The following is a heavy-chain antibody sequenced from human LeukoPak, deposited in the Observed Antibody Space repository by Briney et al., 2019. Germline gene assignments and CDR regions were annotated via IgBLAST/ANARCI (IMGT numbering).Heavy chain of an antibody. CDR1: GFTFSSYA. CDR2: ISGSGGST. D-gene: IGHD6-6*01. V-gene: IGHV3-23*01. Sequence: GRSLRLSCAASGFTFSSYAMSWVRQAPGKGLEWVSAISGSGGSTYYADSVKGRFTISRDNSKNTLYLQMNSLRAEDTAVYYCARAARPPYYYYGTDVWGQGATVTVSS. J-gene: IGHJ6*02. CDR3: ARAARPPYYYYGTDV.